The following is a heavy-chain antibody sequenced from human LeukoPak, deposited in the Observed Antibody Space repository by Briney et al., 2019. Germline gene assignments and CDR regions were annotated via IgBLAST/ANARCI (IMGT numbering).Heavy chain of an antibody. V-gene: IGHV1-24*01. Sequence: ASVKASCKVSGYTLAELSMHWVRQAPGKGLEWMGGFDPEDGETIYAQKFQGRVTMTEDTSTDTAYMELSSLRSEDTAVYYCATIGGYDFGAFDIWGQGTMVTVSS. J-gene: IGHJ3*02. D-gene: IGHD5-12*01. CDR2: FDPEDGET. CDR1: GYTLAELS. CDR3: ATIGGYDFGAFDI.